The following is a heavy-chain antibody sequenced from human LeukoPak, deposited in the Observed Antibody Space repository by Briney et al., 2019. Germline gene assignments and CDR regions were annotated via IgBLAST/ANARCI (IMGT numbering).Heavy chain of an antibody. CDR1: GFTFSSYA. CDR2: ISSSGGST. Sequence: GGSLRLSCAASGFTFSSYAMHWVRQAPGKGLESVSAISSSGGSTYYANSVKGRFTISRDNSKNTLYLQMGSLRAEDMAVYYCARGGSSGWYYFDYWGQGTLVTVSS. V-gene: IGHV3-64*01. J-gene: IGHJ4*02. CDR3: ARGGSSGWYYFDY. D-gene: IGHD6-19*01.